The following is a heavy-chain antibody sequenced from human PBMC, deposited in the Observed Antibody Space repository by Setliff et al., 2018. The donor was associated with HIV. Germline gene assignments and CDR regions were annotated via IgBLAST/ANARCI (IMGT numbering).Heavy chain of an antibody. V-gene: IGHV4-39*01. CDR1: GGSISSSPYY. J-gene: IGHJ4*02. Sequence: SETLSLTCTVSGGSISSSPYYWGWIRQPPGKRLEWIGSIYYSGSTYYNPSLKSRVSISLDASKNQFSLKLSSVTAADTAVYYCARGANYYESNGYYDYWGQGTLVTVSS. CDR3: ARGANYYESNGYYDY. CDR2: IYYSGST. D-gene: IGHD3-22*01.